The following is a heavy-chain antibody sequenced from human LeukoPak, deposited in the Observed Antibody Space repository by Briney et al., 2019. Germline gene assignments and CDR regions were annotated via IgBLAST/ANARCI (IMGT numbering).Heavy chain of an antibody. D-gene: IGHD3-10*01. Sequence: PSETLSLTCTVSGGSISSSSYSWGWIRQPPGKGLEWIGEINHSGSTNYNPSLKSRVTISVDTSKNQFSLKVSSVTAADTAVYYCARGQQHDYNSGREAFDIWGQGTMVTVSS. J-gene: IGHJ3*02. CDR1: GGSISSSSYS. V-gene: IGHV4-39*07. CDR3: ARGQQHDYNSGREAFDI. CDR2: INHSGST.